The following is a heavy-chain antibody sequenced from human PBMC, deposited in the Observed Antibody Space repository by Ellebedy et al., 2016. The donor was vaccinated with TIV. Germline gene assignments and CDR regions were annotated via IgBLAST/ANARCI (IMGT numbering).Heavy chain of an antibody. J-gene: IGHJ4*02. CDR2: IYSGGST. D-gene: IGHD6-19*01. Sequence: GESLKISCAASGFTFSSYAMSWVRQAPGKGLEWVSVIYSGGSTYYADSVKGRFTISRDNSKNTLYLQMNSLRAEDTAVYYCARNILSGWYDYWGQGTLVTVSS. V-gene: IGHV3-66*01. CDR3: ARNILSGWYDY. CDR1: GFTFSSYA.